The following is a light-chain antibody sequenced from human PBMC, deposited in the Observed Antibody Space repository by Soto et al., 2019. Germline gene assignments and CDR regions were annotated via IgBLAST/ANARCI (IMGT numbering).Light chain of an antibody. V-gene: IGKV1D-12*01. CDR1: QGISSW. CDR3: QQTHTFPRT. Sequence: DIQMTQSPSSVSASVGGRVTITCRASQGISSWLAWYQQKPGKAPKLLIYGASSLHGGVPSRFSGSGSGTDFTLTISSLQPEDIATYYCQQTHTFPRTFGQGTRLEIK. J-gene: IGKJ5*01. CDR2: GAS.